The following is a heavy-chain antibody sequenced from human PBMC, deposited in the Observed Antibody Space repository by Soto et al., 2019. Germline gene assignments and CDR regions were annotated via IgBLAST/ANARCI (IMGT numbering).Heavy chain of an antibody. Sequence: PGGSLRLSCAASGFTFSSYAMSWVRQAPGQGVGLVSAISGSGGSTYVADTVKGGFTISRDNSKNTLYLQVNSLRAEDTAVYYCAKDGYYYDSSGYEIDYWGQGTLVTVS. J-gene: IGHJ4*02. CDR2: ISGSGGST. CDR1: GFTFSSYA. V-gene: IGHV3-23*01. CDR3: AKDGYYYDSSGYEIDY. D-gene: IGHD3-22*01.